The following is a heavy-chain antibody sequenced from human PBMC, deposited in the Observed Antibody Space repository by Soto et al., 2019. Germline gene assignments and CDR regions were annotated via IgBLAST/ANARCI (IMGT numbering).Heavy chain of an antibody. J-gene: IGHJ4*02. V-gene: IGHV1-18*01. CDR1: GYTFTDYG. CDR2: ISAYHGNT. Sequence: GASVKVSCKASGYTFTDYGVSWVRQAPGQGLEWMGWISAYHGNTNYAQNIQGRVTMTADTSTNTAYMELRSLRSDDTAVYYCARAYYYDVSGYYPIDCWGQGTLVTVSS. D-gene: IGHD3-22*01. CDR3: ARAYYYDVSGYYPIDC.